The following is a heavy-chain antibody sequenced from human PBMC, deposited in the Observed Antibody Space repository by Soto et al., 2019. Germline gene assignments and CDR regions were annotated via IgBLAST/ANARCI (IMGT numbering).Heavy chain of an antibody. CDR1: GYTFTSYG. CDR3: ARLRGYSSSSYTPGWWFDP. CDR2: ISAYNGNT. V-gene: IGHV1-18*04. J-gene: IGHJ5*02. D-gene: IGHD6-6*01. Sequence: ASVKVSCKASGYTFTSYGISWVREAPGQGLEWMGWISAYNGNTNYAQKLQGRVTMTTDTSTSTANMELRSLRSDDTAVYYCARLRGYSSSSYTPGWWFDPWGQGTLVTVSS.